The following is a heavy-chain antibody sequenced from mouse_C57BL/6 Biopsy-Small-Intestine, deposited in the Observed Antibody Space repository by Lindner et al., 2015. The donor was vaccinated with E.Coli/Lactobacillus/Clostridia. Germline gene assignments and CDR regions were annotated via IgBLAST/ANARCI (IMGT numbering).Heavy chain of an antibody. Sequence: VQLQESGPELVRPGASVKISCKASGYAFSSSWMNWVKQRPGKGLEWIGRIYPGDGDTDYNGEFKGKATLTVDTSSSTAYMQLSSLTSEDSAVYFCARGAIYYDYDDAMDYWGQGTSVTVSS. D-gene: IGHD2-4*01. CDR3: ARGAIYYDYDDAMDY. V-gene: IGHV1-82*01. CDR2: IYPGDGDT. CDR1: GYAFSSSW. J-gene: IGHJ4*01.